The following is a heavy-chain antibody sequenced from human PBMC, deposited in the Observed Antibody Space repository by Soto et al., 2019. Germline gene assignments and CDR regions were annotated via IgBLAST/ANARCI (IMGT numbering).Heavy chain of an antibody. V-gene: IGHV1-46*03. CDR3: ARRLLWPTDAFDI. CDR1: GYTFTSYY. J-gene: IGHJ3*02. D-gene: IGHD3-10*01. CDR2: INPSGGST. Sequence: ASVKVSCKASGYTFTSYYMHWVRQAPGQGLEWMGIINPSGGSTSYAQKFQGRVTMTRGTSTSTVYMELSSLRSEDTAVYYCARRLLWPTDAFDIWGQGTMVTVSS.